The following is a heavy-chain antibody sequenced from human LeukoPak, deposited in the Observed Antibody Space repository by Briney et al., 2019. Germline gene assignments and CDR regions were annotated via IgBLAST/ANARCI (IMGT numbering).Heavy chain of an antibody. V-gene: IGHV4-34*01. CDR2: INRGGDT. J-gene: IGHJ5*02. CDR3: ARGYGSGSYFNGA. CDR1: GGSFSGYY. Sequence: SETLSLTCAVYGGSFSGYYWSWIRQPPGKGLEWIGEINRGGDTNYNPSLKSRVTISVDASKNQFPLNLKSVTAADTAVYYCARGYGSGSYFNGAWGQGTLVTVSS. D-gene: IGHD3-10*01.